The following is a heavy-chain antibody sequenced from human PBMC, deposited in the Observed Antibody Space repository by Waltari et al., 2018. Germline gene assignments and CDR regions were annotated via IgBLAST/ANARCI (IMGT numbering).Heavy chain of an antibody. CDR1: GFTFSTYA. Sequence: EVQLLESGGGLVQPGGSLRLSCAASGFTFSTYAMSWVRQAPGKGLEWVSAISGSGGSTYDANSVKGRFTISRDNSKNTLFLQMNTLRAEDTAVYYCAKDPITMLRGVMPYWGQGTLVTVSS. D-gene: IGHD3-10*01. CDR2: ISGSGGST. CDR3: AKDPITMLRGVMPY. J-gene: IGHJ4*02. V-gene: IGHV3-23*01.